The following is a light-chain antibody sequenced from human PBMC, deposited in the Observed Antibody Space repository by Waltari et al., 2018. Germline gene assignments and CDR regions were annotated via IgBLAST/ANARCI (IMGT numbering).Light chain of an antibody. CDR1: SSNIENYD. CDR2: ENN. Sequence: QSVLTQPPSVSGDPGQRVTISCTGSSSNIENYDVYWYQQLPGTATKLLIYENNKRPSGVSDRFSGSKSVTSASLTITERQSEDETEYYCETWDNSLKGPLFGGGTRLTVL. CDR3: ETWDNSLKGPL. J-gene: IGLJ2*01. V-gene: IGLV1-51*02.